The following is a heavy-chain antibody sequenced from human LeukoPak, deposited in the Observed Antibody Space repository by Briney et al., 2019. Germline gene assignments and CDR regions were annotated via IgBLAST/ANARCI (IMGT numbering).Heavy chain of an antibody. J-gene: IGHJ5*02. Sequence: ASVKVSCTASGYTFTSYDFNWVRQAPGQGPEWIGWMNPNSGTTGYAQKFQGRVTMTRNTSISTAYMELSSLRSEDTAVYYCARKMKVVVAANWFDPWGQGTLVTVSS. CDR3: ARKMKVVVAANWFDP. CDR1: GYTFTSYD. D-gene: IGHD2-15*01. V-gene: IGHV1-8*01. CDR2: MNPNSGTT.